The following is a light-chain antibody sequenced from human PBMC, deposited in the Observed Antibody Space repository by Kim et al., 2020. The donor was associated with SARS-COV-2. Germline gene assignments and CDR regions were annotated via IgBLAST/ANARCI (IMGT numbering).Light chain of an antibody. CDR3: QQYNYWPRT. Sequence: VSPGERGTRACRASQSVSNLAWYQQKHGQAPRLFVYGASIRATGIPARFSGSGSRSGTEFTLTISSLQSEDFAVYYCQQYNYWPRTFGQGTKLEI. V-gene: IGKV3-15*01. CDR2: GAS. J-gene: IGKJ2*01. CDR1: QSVSN.